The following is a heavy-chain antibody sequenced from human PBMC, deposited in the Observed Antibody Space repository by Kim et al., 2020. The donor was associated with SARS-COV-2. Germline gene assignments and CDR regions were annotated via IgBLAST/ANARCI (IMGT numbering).Heavy chain of an antibody. J-gene: IGHJ6*02. V-gene: IGHV4-34*01. CDR2: INHSGST. D-gene: IGHD3-10*01. Sequence: SETLSLTCAVYGGSFSGYYWSWIRQPPGKGLEWIGEINHSGSTNYNPSLKSRVTISVDTSKNQFSLKLSSVTAADTAVYYCARGQNYGSGNNHYYGMDVWGQGTTVTVSS. CDR3: ARGQNYGSGNNHYYGMDV. CDR1: GGSFSGYY.